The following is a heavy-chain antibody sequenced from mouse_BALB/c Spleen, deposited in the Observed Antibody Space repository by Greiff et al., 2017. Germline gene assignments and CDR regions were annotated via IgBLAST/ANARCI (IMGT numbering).Heavy chain of an antibody. CDR1: GFSLSTSGMG. Sequence: QVTLKESGPGILQPSQTLSLTCSFSGFSLSTSGMGVSWIRQPSGKGLEWLAHIYWDDDKRYNPSLKSRLTISKDTSRNQVFLKITSVDTADTATYYCARRGDYYGSSSLFDYWGQGTTLTVSS. CDR2: IYWDDDK. V-gene: IGHV8-12*01. D-gene: IGHD1-1*01. CDR3: ARRGDYYGSSSLFDY. J-gene: IGHJ2*01.